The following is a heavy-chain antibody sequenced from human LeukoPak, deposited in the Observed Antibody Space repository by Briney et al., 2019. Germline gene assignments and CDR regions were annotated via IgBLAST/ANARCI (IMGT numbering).Heavy chain of an antibody. D-gene: IGHD3-3*01. CDR2: IYTSGST. Sequence: PSETLSLTCTGSGGSISSYYWSWIRQPAGKGLEWIGRIYTSGSTNYNPSLKSRVTMSVDTSKNQFSLKLSSVTAADTAVYYCANSGPVYDFWSGYYVGAFDIWGQGTMVTVSS. CDR1: GGSISSYY. J-gene: IGHJ3*02. CDR3: ANSGPVYDFWSGYYVGAFDI. V-gene: IGHV4-4*07.